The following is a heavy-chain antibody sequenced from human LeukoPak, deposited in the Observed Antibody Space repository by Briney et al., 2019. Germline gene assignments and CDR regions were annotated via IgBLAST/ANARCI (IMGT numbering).Heavy chain of an antibody. V-gene: IGHV3-7*01. CDR1: GFTFREFA. CDR3: ARELKGPLYYFDY. CDR2: IKQDGSEK. Sequence: GGSLRLSCTSSGFTFREFAVSWFRQAPGKGLEWVANIKQDGSEKYYVDSVKGRFTISRDNAKNSLYLQMNSLRAEDTAVYYCARELKGPLYYFDYWGQGTLVTVSS. J-gene: IGHJ4*02. D-gene: IGHD4/OR15-4a*01.